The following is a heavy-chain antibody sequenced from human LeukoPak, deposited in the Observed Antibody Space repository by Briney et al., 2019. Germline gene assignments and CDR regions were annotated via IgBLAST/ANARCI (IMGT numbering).Heavy chain of an antibody. CDR3: ARSVSPGLTYYFDY. Sequence: GGSLTLSCAASGFTFSYHWMTWVRQAPGKGLEWVANIKQDGSEKYYVDSVKGRFTISRDNAKNSLYLQMNSLRAEDTAVYYCARSVSPGLTYYFDYWGQGTLVTVSS. CDR2: IKQDGSEK. J-gene: IGHJ4*02. V-gene: IGHV3-7*01. CDR1: GFTFSYHW.